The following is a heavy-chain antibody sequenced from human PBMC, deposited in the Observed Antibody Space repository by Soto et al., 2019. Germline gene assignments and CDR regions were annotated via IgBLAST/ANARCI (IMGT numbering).Heavy chain of an antibody. V-gene: IGHV3-23*01. CDR1: GFTFSSYA. Sequence: EVQLLESGGGLVQPGGSLRLSCAASGFTFSSYAMSWVRQAPGKGLEWVSAISGSGGSTYYADSVKGRFTISRDNSKNTVSLQMNSLRAEDTAVYSCAKASTIWTGESRPHDYWGQRTMVTVSS. J-gene: IGHJ4*02. CDR2: ISGSGGST. CDR3: AKASTIWTGESRPHDY. D-gene: IGHD3-9*01.